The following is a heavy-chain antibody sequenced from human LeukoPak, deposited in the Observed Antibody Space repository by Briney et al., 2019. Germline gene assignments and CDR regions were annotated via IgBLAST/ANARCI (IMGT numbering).Heavy chain of an antibody. V-gene: IGHV3-11*05. CDR2: VSSSSSYT. Sequence: PGGSLRLSCAASGFTFSDYYMIWIRQAPGKGLEWVSYVSSSSSYTNYADSVKGRFTISRDNAENSLFPQMNSLRPEDTAVYYCARVYSTAWFDYWGQGTLVTVSS. D-gene: IGHD6-13*01. CDR3: ARVYSTAWFDY. CDR1: GFTFSDYY. J-gene: IGHJ4*02.